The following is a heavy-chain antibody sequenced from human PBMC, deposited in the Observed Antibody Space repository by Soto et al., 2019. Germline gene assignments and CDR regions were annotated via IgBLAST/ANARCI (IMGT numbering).Heavy chain of an antibody. D-gene: IGHD4-17*01. Sequence: QVQLQQWGAGLLKPSETLSLTCAVYGGSFSGYYWSWFRQPPGKGLEWIGEINHSGSTNYNPSLKSRVTISVDTSKNQFSLKLSSVTGADTAGYYCASALYGDYVRWGQGTLVTVSS. V-gene: IGHV4-34*01. J-gene: IGHJ4*02. CDR2: INHSGST. CDR3: ASALYGDYVR. CDR1: GGSFSGYY.